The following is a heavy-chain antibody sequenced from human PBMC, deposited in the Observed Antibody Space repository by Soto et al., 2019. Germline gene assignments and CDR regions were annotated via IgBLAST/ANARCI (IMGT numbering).Heavy chain of an antibody. CDR2: LLRPGSTI. CDR3: ALARPLTSPLDY. D-gene: IGHD4-4*01. V-gene: IGHV3-48*02. CDR1: GFMFSDYA. Sequence: GGSLRLSCAASGFMFSDYAMTWARQAPGKELEWVSGLLRPGSTIYYADSVKGRFTISRDNAKNSLYLQMNSLRDEDTAVYYCALARPLTSPLDYWGQGTLVTVSS. J-gene: IGHJ4*02.